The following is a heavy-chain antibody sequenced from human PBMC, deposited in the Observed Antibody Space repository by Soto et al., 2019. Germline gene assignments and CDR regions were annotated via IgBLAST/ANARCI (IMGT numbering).Heavy chain of an antibody. CDR2: VYSGGNT. D-gene: IGHD6-13*01. V-gene: IGHV3-53*01. CDR3: AGSTNWSLYYLDY. J-gene: IGHJ4*02. CDR1: GFTVSSNS. Sequence: EVQLVEFGGGLIQPGGSLRLSCAASGFTVSSNSMSWVRQAPGKGLEWVSVVYSGGNTYYADSVKGRFTVSRDNSKNTLYLQMNSLGAGDTAVYYCAGSTNWSLYYLDYWGQGNLVTVSS.